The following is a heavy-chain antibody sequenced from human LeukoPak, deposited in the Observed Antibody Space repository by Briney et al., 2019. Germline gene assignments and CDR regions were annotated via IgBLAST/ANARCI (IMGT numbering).Heavy chain of an antibody. Sequence: ASVKVPCKASGGTFSSYAISWVRQAPGQGLEWLGWMNLYSGNAAYAQRFQGRVTMTRNTSISTAYMELSSLRSEDTAVYYCAKGMQKEVGVRGCDLWGRGTLVTVSS. CDR1: GGTFSSYA. V-gene: IGHV1-8*02. J-gene: IGHJ2*01. D-gene: IGHD1-26*01. CDR2: MNLYSGNA. CDR3: AKGMQKEVGVRGCDL.